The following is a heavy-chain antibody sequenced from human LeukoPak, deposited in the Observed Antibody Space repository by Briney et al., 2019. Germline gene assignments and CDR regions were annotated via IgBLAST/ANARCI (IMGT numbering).Heavy chain of an antibody. CDR3: ASGADYNWFDP. Sequence: GGSLRLSCAASRFIFDNYGMTWVRQAPGKGLEWVSSISSSSSYIYYADSVKGRFTISRDNAKNSLYLQMNSLRAEDTAVYYCASGADYNWFDPWGQGTLVTVSS. CDR1: RFIFDNYG. D-gene: IGHD4/OR15-4a*01. J-gene: IGHJ5*02. CDR2: ISSSSSYI. V-gene: IGHV3-21*01.